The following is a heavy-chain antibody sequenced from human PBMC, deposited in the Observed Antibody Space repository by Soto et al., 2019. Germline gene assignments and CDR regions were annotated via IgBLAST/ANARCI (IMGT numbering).Heavy chain of an antibody. CDR1: GFTFSSCW. V-gene: IGHV3-74*01. D-gene: IGHD6-19*01. Sequence: GGSLRLLCAASGFTFSSCWMHWVRQSPGKGLVWVSRISSDGSSTNYADSVKGRFTISRDNAKNTLYLQMNNLRPEDTAVYYCASLYSSAWAWDYWGQGTLVTVSS. CDR3: ASLYSSAWAWDY. J-gene: IGHJ4*02. CDR2: ISSDGSST.